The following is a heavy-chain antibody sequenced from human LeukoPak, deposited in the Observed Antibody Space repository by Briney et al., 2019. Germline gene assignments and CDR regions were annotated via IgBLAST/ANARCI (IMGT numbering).Heavy chain of an antibody. CDR3: AKDEGYSYGNHIDY. V-gene: IGHV3-43D*03. CDR2: ISWDGGST. Sequence: GGSLRLSCAASGFTFDDYAMHWVRQAPGKGLEWVSLISWDGGSTYYADPVKGRFTISRDNSKNSLYLQMNSLRAEDTALYYCAKDEGYSYGNHIDYWGQGTLVTVSS. CDR1: GFTFDDYA. D-gene: IGHD5-18*01. J-gene: IGHJ4*02.